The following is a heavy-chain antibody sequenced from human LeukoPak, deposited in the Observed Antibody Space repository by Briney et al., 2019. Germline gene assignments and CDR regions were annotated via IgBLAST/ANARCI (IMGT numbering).Heavy chain of an antibody. V-gene: IGHV1-46*01. D-gene: IGHD2-2*01. CDR3: ARGDIVVVPAATFDY. J-gene: IGHJ4*02. CDR2: INPSGGST. CDR1: GYTFTSYY. Sequence: ASVKVSCKASGYTFTSYYMHWVRQAPGQGLEWMGIINPSGGSTSYAQKFQGRVTMTRDTSTSTVYMELSSLRSDDTAVYYCARGDIVVVPAATFDYWGQGTLVTVSS.